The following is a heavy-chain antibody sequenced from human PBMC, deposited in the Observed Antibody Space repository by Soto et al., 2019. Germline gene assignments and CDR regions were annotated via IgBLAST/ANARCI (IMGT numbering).Heavy chain of an antibody. D-gene: IGHD2-15*01. V-gene: IGHV1-69*13. J-gene: IGHJ6*02. CDR1: GYTFTSYY. CDR3: AIVYCSGGSCFKYNYHGMDV. CDR2: IIPIFGTA. Sequence: SVKVYCKASGYTFTSYYMLWVRQATGQGLEWMGGIIPIFGTANYAQKYQGRVTITADESTSTAYMELSSLRSEDTAVYYCAIVYCSGGSCFKYNYHGMDVWGQGTTVTVSS.